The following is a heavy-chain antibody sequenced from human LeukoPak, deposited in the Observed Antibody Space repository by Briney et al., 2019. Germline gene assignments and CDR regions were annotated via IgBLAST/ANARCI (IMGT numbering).Heavy chain of an antibody. J-gene: IGHJ6*03. CDR2: INHSGST. CDR3: ARGGGYYYYYMDV. V-gene: IGHV4-34*01. Sequence: SETLSLTCAVYGGSFSGYYCSWIRQPPGKGLEWTGEINHSGSTNYNPSLKSRVTISVDTSKNQFSLKLSSVTAADTAVYYCARGGGYYYYYMDVWGKGTTVTVSS. CDR1: GGSFSGYY.